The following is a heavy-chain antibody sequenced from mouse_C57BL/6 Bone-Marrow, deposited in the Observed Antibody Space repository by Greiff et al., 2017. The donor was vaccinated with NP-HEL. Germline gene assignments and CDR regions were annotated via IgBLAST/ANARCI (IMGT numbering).Heavy chain of an antibody. J-gene: IGHJ2*01. D-gene: IGHD2-4*01. V-gene: IGHV14-4*01. CDR1: GFNIKDDY. CDR3: TTLYDYGPYYFDD. Sequence: VQLQQSGAELVRPGASVTLSCTASGFNIKDDYMHWVKQRPEQGLEWIGWIDPENGDTEYASKFQGKATITADTSSNTAYLQLSSLTSEDTAVYYCTTLYDYGPYYFDDWGQGTTLTVSS. CDR2: IDPENGDT.